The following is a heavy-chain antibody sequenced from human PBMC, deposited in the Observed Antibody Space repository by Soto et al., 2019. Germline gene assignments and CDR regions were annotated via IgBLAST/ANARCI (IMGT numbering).Heavy chain of an antibody. D-gene: IGHD2-21*02. J-gene: IGHJ6*02. CDR3: IQSRCGGDCLQSYAAHYYYGMDV. CDR1: GFSLSTSGVG. Sequence: QITLKESGPTLVKPTQTLTLTCTFSGFSLSTSGVGVGWIRQPPGKALEWLALIYWDDDKRYSPSLRSRLTISKDTSNNQVVLTMTTMDPVDTATYHCIQSRCGGDCLQSYAAHYYYGMDVWGQGTTVTVSS. CDR2: IYWDDDK. V-gene: IGHV2-5*02.